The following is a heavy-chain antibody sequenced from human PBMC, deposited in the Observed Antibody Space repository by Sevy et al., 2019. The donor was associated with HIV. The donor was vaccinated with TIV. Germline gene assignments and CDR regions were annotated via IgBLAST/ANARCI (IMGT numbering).Heavy chain of an antibody. V-gene: IGHV3-30-3*02. D-gene: IGHD3-10*01. Sequence: GGSLRLSCAATGFIFSTSPMHWVRQAPGKGRECVAILSYDDSDENYADSVKGRFTISRDNSKNRLYLQMNSLRTEDTAVYYCAKDDLGSIDYWGQGTLVTVSS. J-gene: IGHJ4*02. CDR3: AKDDLGSIDY. CDR1: GFIFSTSP. CDR2: LSYDDSDE.